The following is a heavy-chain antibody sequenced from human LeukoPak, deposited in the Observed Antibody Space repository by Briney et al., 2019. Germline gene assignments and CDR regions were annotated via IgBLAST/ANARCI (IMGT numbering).Heavy chain of an antibody. CDR1: GGSISSYY. CDR2: IYYTGAT. J-gene: IGHJ4*02. D-gene: IGHD2/OR15-2a*01. V-gene: IGHV4-59*01. CDR3: AREIGGFDY. Sequence: SETLSLTCSVSGGSISSYYWSWIRQPPGKGLEWIGYIYYTGATYYNPSLESRVTISIDTSKRQLSLELRSVTAADTAVYYCAREIGGFDYWGQGTLVTVSS.